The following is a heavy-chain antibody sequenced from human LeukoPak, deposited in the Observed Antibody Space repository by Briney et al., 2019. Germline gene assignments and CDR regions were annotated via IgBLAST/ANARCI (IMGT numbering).Heavy chain of an antibody. J-gene: IGHJ6*03. CDR1: GFTFSSYW. V-gene: IGHV3-7*01. Sequence: GGSLRLSCAASGFTFSSYWMSWVRQAPGKGLEGVANIKQDGSEKYYVDSVKGRFTISRDNAKNSLYLQMNSLRAEDTAVYYCARDHLSSGSSPDYYYYYYMDVWGKGTTVTISS. CDR3: ARDHLSSGSSPDYYYYYYMDV. CDR2: IKQDGSEK. D-gene: IGHD6-19*01.